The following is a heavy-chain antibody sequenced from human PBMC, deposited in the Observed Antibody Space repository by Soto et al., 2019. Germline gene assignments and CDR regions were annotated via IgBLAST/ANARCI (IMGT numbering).Heavy chain of an antibody. V-gene: IGHV2-70*13. D-gene: IGHD1-20*01. CDR1: GFSLTSPGMC. Sequence: SGPTLVNPTETLTLTGTFSGFSLTSPGMCVSWIRQSPGKALEWLALIERDDDDKYYSTSLKTMLTISKDTRKNQVVLTMANMEPADTATYYCARSIRGPRRFNGMDVWGQGTTVTVSS. CDR2: IERDDDDK. J-gene: IGHJ6*02. CDR3: ARSIRGPRRFNGMDV.